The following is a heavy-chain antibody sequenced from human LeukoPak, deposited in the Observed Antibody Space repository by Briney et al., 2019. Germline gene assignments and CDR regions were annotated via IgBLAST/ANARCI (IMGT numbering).Heavy chain of an antibody. Sequence: ASVKVSCKASGYTFASYDINWVRQATGQGLEWMGWMNPNSGNTGYAQKFQGRITMTRDTSISTAYMGLSRLRSDDTAVYYCARALGYYYDSSGYSRPPDYWGQGTLVTVSS. J-gene: IGHJ4*02. CDR2: MNPNSGNT. V-gene: IGHV1-8*01. CDR1: GYTFASYD. CDR3: ARALGYYYDSSGYSRPPDY. D-gene: IGHD3-22*01.